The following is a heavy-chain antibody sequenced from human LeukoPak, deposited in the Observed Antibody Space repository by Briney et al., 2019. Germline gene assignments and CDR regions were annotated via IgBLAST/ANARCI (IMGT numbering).Heavy chain of an antibody. CDR3: ARGSIVVVPYDQPEYYYYMDV. V-gene: IGHV1-69*13. CDR2: IIPIFGTA. J-gene: IGHJ6*03. D-gene: IGHD2-2*01. CDR1: GGTFSSYA. Sequence: GASVKVSCKASGGTFSSYAISWVRQAPGQGLEWMGGIIPIFGTANYAQKFQGRVTITADESTSTAYMELSSLRSEDTAVYYCARGSIVVVPYDQPEYYYYMDVWGKGTTVTVSS.